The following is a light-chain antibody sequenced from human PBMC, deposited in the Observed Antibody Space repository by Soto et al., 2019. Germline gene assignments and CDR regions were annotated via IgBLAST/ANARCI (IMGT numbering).Light chain of an antibody. CDR2: KAS. J-gene: IGKJ1*01. CDR3: QQYNSYLWT. CDR1: QSISSW. Sequence: DIHRTQSPSTLSASVGDRVTITCRASQSISSWLAWYQQKPGKAPKLLIYKASSLESGVPSRFSGSGSGTEFTLTISSLQPDDFATYYCQQYNSYLWTFGQGSMVDI. V-gene: IGKV1-5*03.